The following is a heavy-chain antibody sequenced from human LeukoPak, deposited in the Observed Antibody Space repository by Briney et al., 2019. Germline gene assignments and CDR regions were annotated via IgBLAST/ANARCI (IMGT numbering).Heavy chain of an antibody. CDR3: ARDHAHWGGYYYYYGMDV. Sequence: SETLSLTCTVSGGSISSYYWSWIRQPPGKGLEWIGYIYYSGSTNYNPSLKSRVTISVDTSKNQFSLKLSSVTAADTAVYYCARDHAHWGGYYYYYGMDVWGQGTTVTVSS. J-gene: IGHJ6*02. D-gene: IGHD7-27*01. CDR1: GGSISSYY. V-gene: IGHV4-59*01. CDR2: IYYSGST.